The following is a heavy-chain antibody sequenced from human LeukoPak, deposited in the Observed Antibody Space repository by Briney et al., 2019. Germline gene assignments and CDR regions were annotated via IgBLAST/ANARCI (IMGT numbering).Heavy chain of an antibody. CDR2: ISYDGSNK. CDR3: ARDRITMVRGVISNWFDP. D-gene: IGHD3-10*01. J-gene: IGHJ5*02. CDR1: GFTFSSYA. V-gene: IGHV3-30-3*01. Sequence: GRSLRLSCAASGFTFSSYAMHWVRQAPGKGLEWAAVISYDGSNKYYADSVKGRFTISRDNSKNTLYLQMNSLRAEDTAVYYCARDRITMVRGVISNWFDPWGQGTLVTVSS.